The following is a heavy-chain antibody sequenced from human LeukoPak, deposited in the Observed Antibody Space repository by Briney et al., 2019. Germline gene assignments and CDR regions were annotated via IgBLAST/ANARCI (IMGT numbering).Heavy chain of an antibody. D-gene: IGHD3-22*01. CDR1: GFTFSGHY. J-gene: IGHJ1*01. Sequence: QPGGSLRLSCAASGFTFSGHYMDWVRQAPGKGLEWVGRTRNKANSYTTEYAASVKGRFTISRDDSKNSLYLQMNSLKTEDTAVYYCAYSSGYYYEWYFQHWGQGTLVTVSS. CDR2: TRNKANSYTT. CDR3: AYSSGYYYEWYFQH. V-gene: IGHV3-72*01.